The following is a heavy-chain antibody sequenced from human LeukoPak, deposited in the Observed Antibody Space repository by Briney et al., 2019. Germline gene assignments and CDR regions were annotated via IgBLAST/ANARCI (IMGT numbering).Heavy chain of an antibody. D-gene: IGHD5-24*01. CDR1: RYTFTEYL. V-gene: IGHV1-2*02. CDR3: ARVPDAYNNY. Sequence: ASVKDSCMGSRYTFTEYLLYAVRQAPGQGLEWMGWINPNSGGTNYAQKFQGRVTMTRDTSISTAYMELSRLRSDDTAVYYCARVPDAYNNYWGQGTLVTVSS. J-gene: IGHJ4*02. CDR2: INPNSGGT.